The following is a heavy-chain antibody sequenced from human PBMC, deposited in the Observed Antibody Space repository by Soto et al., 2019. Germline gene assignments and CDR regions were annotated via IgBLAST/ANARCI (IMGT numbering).Heavy chain of an antibody. J-gene: IGHJ5*02. Sequence: SETLSLTCTVSGGSISSSSYHWAWIRQPPGKGLEWIGTISYTGTTYYHPSFKSGITISVDTSKNQFSLKLNSVTAADTAVYYCARHHYDSSGYLNWFDPWGQGTLVTVSS. V-gene: IGHV4-39*01. CDR3: ARHHYDSSGYLNWFDP. CDR2: ISYTGTT. D-gene: IGHD3-22*01. CDR1: GGSISSSSYH.